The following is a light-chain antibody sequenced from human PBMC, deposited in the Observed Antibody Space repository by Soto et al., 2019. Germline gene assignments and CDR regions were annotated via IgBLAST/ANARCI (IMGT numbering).Light chain of an antibody. Sequence: EIVMTQSPATLSVSPGERAALSCRASQSVSSRLAWYQQKPGQAPRLLIYGASTRATGIPARFSGSGSGTEFTLTISSLHSEDFAVYYCQQYYNWPPWTFGQGTKVEIK. J-gene: IGKJ1*01. CDR3: QQYYNWPPWT. CDR2: GAS. V-gene: IGKV3-15*01. CDR1: QSVSSR.